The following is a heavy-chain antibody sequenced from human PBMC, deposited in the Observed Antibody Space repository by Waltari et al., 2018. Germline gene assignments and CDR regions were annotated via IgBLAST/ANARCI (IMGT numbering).Heavy chain of an antibody. CDR2: IYTSGTT. D-gene: IGHD6-13*01. CDR3: ARDSSNWSSYYYYYMDV. Sequence: QVQLQESGPGLVKPSETLSLTCTVSGGSISSYYWSWIRQPAGKGLEWIGRIYTSGTTNYNPSIKSRVTMSEDTSKNPCFLRLSSVTAADTAVYYCARDSSNWSSYYYYYMDVWGKGTTVTVSS. CDR1: GGSISSYY. J-gene: IGHJ6*03. V-gene: IGHV4-4*07.